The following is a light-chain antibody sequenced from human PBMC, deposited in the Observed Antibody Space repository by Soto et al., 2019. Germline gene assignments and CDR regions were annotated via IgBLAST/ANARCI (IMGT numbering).Light chain of an antibody. V-gene: IGKV1-12*01. CDR3: HQADSFPLA. Sequence: DMKRRQSRCSGSATSVVGVSLTSRASQRISSWLAWYQQRPGKAPKLLIYAASSLESGVPSRFSGSGSGTDLALTISRLQPEDFAIDYCHQADSFPLAFGAGTKVDIK. J-gene: IGKJ4*01. CDR2: AAS. CDR1: QRISSW.